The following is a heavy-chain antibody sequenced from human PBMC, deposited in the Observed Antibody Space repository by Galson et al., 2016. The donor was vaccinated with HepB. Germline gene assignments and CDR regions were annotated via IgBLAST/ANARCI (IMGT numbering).Heavy chain of an antibody. J-gene: IGHJ3*02. V-gene: IGHV3-21*01. CDR2: ISSSSNYI. CDR1: GFTFSQYS. CDR3: ARTPGDPDAFDI. Sequence: SLRLSCAASGFTFSQYSMNWVRQAPGKGLEWVSSISSSSNYIYYADSVKGRFTISRDNAKNSLYLQMHSLRAEDTAVYYCARTPGDPDAFDIWGQGTMVTVSS.